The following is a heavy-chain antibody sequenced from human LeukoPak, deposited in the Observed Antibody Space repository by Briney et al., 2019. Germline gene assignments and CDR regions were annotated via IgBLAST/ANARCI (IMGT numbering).Heavy chain of an antibody. V-gene: IGHV3-21*01. CDR2: ITSSSNYI. CDR1: GFTFSSYS. Sequence: GGSLRLSCAASGFTFSSYSMNWVRQAPGKGLEWVSSITSSSNYIYYADSVKGRFTISRDNAKNSLYLQMNSLRAEDTAVYYCARDFQNLSRLDDFWSGYDYYYYMDVWGKGTTVTVSS. CDR3: ARDFQNLSRLDDFWSGYDYYYYMDV. J-gene: IGHJ6*03. D-gene: IGHD3-3*01.